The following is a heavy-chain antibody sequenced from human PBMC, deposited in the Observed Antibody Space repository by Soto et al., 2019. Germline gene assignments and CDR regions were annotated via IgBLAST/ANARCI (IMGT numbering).Heavy chain of an antibody. V-gene: IGHV3-23*01. CDR1: GFTFSCCA. Sequence: EMQLLESGGGLVQPGGSLRLSCAASGFTFSCCAMSWVRQAPGRGLEWVSTIHVGADYTHYTDSVKGRFTISRDNSRNTVFLQMNSLTAGDTAIYYCAKNRGPGSDTSWAFNVWGRGTPVTVSS. J-gene: IGHJ2*01. D-gene: IGHD2-2*01. CDR2: IHVGADYT. CDR3: AKNRGPGSDTSWAFNV.